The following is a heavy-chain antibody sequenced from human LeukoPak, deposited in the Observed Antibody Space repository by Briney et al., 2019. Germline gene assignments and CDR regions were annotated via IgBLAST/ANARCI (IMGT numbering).Heavy chain of an antibody. D-gene: IGHD5-12*01. CDR2: IYHSGST. CDR3: ARTYSGYDPFDY. Sequence: SETLSLTCTVSGGSISSGGYYWGWIRQPPGKGLEWIGYIYHSGSTYYNPSLKSRVTISVDRSKNQFSLKLSSVTAADTAVYYCARTYSGYDPFDYWGRGTLVTVSS. V-gene: IGHV4-30-2*01. J-gene: IGHJ4*02. CDR1: GGSISSGGYY.